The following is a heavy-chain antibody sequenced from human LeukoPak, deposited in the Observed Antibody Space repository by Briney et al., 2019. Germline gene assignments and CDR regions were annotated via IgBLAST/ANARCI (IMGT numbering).Heavy chain of an antibody. D-gene: IGHD3-22*01. CDR1: GYTFTGYY. J-gene: IGHJ4*02. CDR2: INPNSGGT. Sequence: ASLKDSCKASGYTFTGYYMYWVGQAPGQGIEWMGWINPNSGGTNYAQKFQGRVTMTRDTSISTAYMELSRLRSDDTAVYYCARDVPYYDSSGYENWGEGTRDSVSS. CDR3: ARDVPYYDSSGYEN. V-gene: IGHV1-2*02.